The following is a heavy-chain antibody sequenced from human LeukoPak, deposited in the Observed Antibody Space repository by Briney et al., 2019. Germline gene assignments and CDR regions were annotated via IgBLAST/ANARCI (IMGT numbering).Heavy chain of an antibody. J-gene: IGHJ4*02. CDR2: IVVGSGNT. D-gene: IGHD5-12*01. CDR3: AAVGVATDYFDY. Sequence: SVKVPCKASGFTFTSSAVQWVRQARGQRLEWIGWIVVGSGNTNYAQKFQERVTITRDMSTSTAYMELSSLRSEDTAVYYCAAVGVATDYFDYWGQGTLVTVSS. CDR1: GFTFTSSA. V-gene: IGHV1-58*01.